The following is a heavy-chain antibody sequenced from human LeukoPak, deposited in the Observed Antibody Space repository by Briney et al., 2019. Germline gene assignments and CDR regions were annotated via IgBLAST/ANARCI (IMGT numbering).Heavy chain of an antibody. V-gene: IGHV1-69*06. D-gene: IGHD3-9*01. J-gene: IGHJ6*03. Sequence: SVKVSCKASGGTFSSYAISWVRQAPGQGLEWMGGIIPIFGTANYAQKFQGRVTITADKSTSTAYMELSSLRSEDTAVYYCARGPRDYDILTGYYYYYYMDVWGKGTTVTVSS. CDR2: IIPIFGTA. CDR1: GGTFSSYA. CDR3: ARGPRDYDILTGYYYYYYMDV.